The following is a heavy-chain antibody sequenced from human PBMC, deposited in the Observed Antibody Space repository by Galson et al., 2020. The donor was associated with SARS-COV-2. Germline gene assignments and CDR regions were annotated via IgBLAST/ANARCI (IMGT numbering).Heavy chain of an antibody. J-gene: IGHJ4*02. CDR3: AKGKGWLRYELWSGYPGPDY. V-gene: IGHV3-30*18. D-gene: IGHD3-3*01. CDR1: GFTFSSYG. Sequence: GGSLRLSCAASGFTFSSYGMHWVRQAPGKGLEWVAVISYDGSNKYYADSVKGRFTISRDNSKNTLYLQMNSLRAEDTAVYYCAKGKGWLRYELWSGYPGPDYWGQGTLVTVSS. CDR2: ISYDGSNK.